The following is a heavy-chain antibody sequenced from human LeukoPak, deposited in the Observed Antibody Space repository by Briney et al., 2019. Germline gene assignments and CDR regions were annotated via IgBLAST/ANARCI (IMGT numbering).Heavy chain of an antibody. CDR1: GFTFSSYA. V-gene: IGHV3-23*01. CDR3: AKEEVAEGGPFDY. CDR2: ISGSGGSI. J-gene: IGHJ4*02. D-gene: IGHD5-12*01. Sequence: GGSLRLSCAASGFTFSSYAMHWVRQAPGKGLEWVSSISGSGGSIYYADSVKGRFTISRDNSKSTLYLQMNSLRAEDTAIYYCAKEEVAEGGPFDYWGKGTLVTVSS.